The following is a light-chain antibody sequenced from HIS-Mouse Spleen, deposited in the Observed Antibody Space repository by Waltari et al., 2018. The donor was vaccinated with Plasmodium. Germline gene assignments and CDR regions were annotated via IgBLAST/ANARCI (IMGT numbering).Light chain of an antibody. CDR1: QGISSY. Sequence: DIQLTQSPSFLSASVGDRVTIPCRASQGISSYLAWYQQKPGKAPKLLIYAASTLQSGVPSRCSGSGSGTEFTLTISSLQPEDFATYYCQQLNSYPQTFGGGTKVEIK. J-gene: IGKJ4*01. CDR2: AAS. V-gene: IGKV1-9*01. CDR3: QQLNSYPQT.